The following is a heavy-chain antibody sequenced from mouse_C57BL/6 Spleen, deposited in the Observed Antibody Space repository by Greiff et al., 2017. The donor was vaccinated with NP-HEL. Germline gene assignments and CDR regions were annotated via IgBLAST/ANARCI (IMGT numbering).Heavy chain of an antibody. V-gene: IGHV1-26*01. J-gene: IGHJ4*01. CDR1: GYTFTDYY. CDR3: ARGGGYDYGYAMDY. CDR2: INPNNGGT. Sequence: VQLQQSGPELVKPGASVKISCKASGYTFTDYYMNWVKQSHGKSLEWIGDINPNNGGTSYNQKFKGKATLTVDKSSSTAYMELRSLTSEDSAVYYCARGGGYDYGYAMDYWGQGTSVTVSS. D-gene: IGHD2-4*01.